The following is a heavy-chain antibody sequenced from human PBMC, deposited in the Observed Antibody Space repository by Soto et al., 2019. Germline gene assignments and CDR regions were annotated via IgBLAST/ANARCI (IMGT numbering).Heavy chain of an antibody. CDR2: KHASGII. J-gene: IGHJ3*01. Sequence: QVQLQESGPGLVKPSQTLSLTCTVSGGSISSGDYYWIWIRQPQGKGLEWVGYKHASGIIGSNPTLKNSITISVDTSMNQFSLRLSSLTAADTAVYYCARDNSRYSDGYAGAAFDLWGQGTMVTVSS. CDR1: GGSISSGDYY. V-gene: IGHV4-30-4*01. D-gene: IGHD5-18*01. CDR3: ARDNSRYSDGYAGAAFDL.